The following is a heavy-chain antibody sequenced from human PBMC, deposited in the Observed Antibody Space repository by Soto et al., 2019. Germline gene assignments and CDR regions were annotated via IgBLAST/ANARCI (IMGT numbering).Heavy chain of an antibody. Sequence: GGSLRLSCTASGFTFSSYWMSWVRQAPGKGLEWVANIKPDGSEKFYVDSLKGRFALSRDNAKNSLYLQMNRLRIEDTAVYYCANLAGGWYEAFGIWGQGTMVTVSS. D-gene: IGHD6-19*01. CDR1: GFTFSSYW. CDR3: ANLAGGWYEAFGI. V-gene: IGHV3-7*05. J-gene: IGHJ3*02. CDR2: IKPDGSEK.